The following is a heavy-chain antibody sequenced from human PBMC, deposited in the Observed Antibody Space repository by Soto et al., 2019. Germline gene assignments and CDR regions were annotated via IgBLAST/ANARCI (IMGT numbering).Heavy chain of an antibody. D-gene: IGHD5-12*01. J-gene: IGHJ6*02. V-gene: IGHV3-30-3*01. CDR3: ARDYYRFNSGYGFSMDV. CDR1: GFTFSSYA. Sequence: QVQLVESGGGVVQPGRSLRLSCAASGFTFSSYAMHCVGQAPGKGLEWVAVISYDGSNKYYADSVKGRFTISRDNSKNTLYLQMNSLRAEDTSVYYCARDYYRFNSGYGFSMDVWGQGTTVTVSS. CDR2: ISYDGSNK.